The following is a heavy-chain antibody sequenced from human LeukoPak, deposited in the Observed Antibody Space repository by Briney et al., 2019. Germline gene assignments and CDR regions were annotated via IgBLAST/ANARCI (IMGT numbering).Heavy chain of an antibody. J-gene: IGHJ4*02. Sequence: GGSLRLSCAASGFTVSGNYMSWVRQAPGKGLEWVSGISGSGGATYYADSVKGRFTISRDNSKNMLYLQMNSLRAEDTAVYYCANLPPYPNDYWGQGTLVTVSS. CDR3: ANLPPYPNDY. CDR1: GFTVSGNY. CDR2: ISGSGGAT. V-gene: IGHV3-23*01.